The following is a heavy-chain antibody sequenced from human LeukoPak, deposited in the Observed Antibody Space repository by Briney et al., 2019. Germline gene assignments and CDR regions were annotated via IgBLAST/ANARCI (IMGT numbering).Heavy chain of an antibody. D-gene: IGHD3-3*01. J-gene: IGHJ4*02. CDR3: ARGARASFGDY. CDR1: GYTFTSYD. V-gene: IGHV1-8*01. Sequence: ASAKVSCKASGYTFTSYDINWVQQATGQGLEWMGWMSPNSGNTGYAQKLQGRVTMTRNTSISTAYMELSSLRSEDTAVYYCARGARASFGDYWGQGTLVTVSS. CDR2: MSPNSGNT.